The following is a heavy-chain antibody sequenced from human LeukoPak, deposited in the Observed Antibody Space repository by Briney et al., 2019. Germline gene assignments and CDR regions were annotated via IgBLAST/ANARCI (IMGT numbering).Heavy chain of an antibody. J-gene: IGHJ4*02. CDR2: IYYSGST. CDR1: GGSISSYY. Sequence: SETLSLTCTVSGGSISSYYWNCIRQTPGKGLEWIGYIYYSGSTKNNPSLESRVTISLDTSKNQFSLRLNSVTAADTAVYYCARGDDSKSTYFDYWGQGTLVTVSS. CDR3: ARGDDSKSTYFDY. V-gene: IGHV4-59*01. D-gene: IGHD3-3*01.